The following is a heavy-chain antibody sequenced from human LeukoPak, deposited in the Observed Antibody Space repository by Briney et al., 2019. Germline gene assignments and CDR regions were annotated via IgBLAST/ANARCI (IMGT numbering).Heavy chain of an antibody. CDR2: VSTTNDKA. V-gene: IGHV1-18*01. J-gene: IGHJ5*02. D-gene: IGHD3-9*01. CDR3: GRVVTGYYRLDP. Sequence: ASVTVSFTASGYTFTSYSFSWVRQAPGQGLEWMGWVSTTNDKANYAQKLQGRVTMATDTSTSTAYMELRSLSSDDTAVYYCGRVVTGYYRLDPWGLGTLVTVSS. CDR1: GYTFTSYS.